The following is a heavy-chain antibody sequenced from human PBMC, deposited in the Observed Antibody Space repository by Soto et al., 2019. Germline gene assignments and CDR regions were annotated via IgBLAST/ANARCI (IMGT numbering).Heavy chain of an antibody. J-gene: IGHJ6*03. V-gene: IGHV3-23*01. D-gene: IGHD6-6*01. CDR1: GFTFSSYA. CDR2: ISGSGGST. CDR3: AKDYIAARDYYYYYYMDV. Sequence: GGSLRLSCAASGFTFSSYAMSWVRQAPGKGLEWVSAISGSGGSTYYADSVKGRFTISRDNSKNTLYLQMNSLRAEDTAVYYCAKDYIAARDYYYYYYMDVWGKGTTVTVSS.